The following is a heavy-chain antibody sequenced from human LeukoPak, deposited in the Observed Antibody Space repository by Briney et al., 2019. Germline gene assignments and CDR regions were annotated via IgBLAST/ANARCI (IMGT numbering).Heavy chain of an antibody. CDR2: ISGSGGST. Sequence: GGSLRLSCAASGFTFSSYAMSWVRQAPGKGLEWVSAISGSGGSTYYADSVKGRFTISRDNSKNTLYLQMNSLRAEDTAVYYCAIFRVVTPFPPFDYWGQGTLVTVSS. CDR1: GFTFSSYA. J-gene: IGHJ4*02. D-gene: IGHD3-3*01. V-gene: IGHV3-23*01. CDR3: AIFRVVTPFPPFDY.